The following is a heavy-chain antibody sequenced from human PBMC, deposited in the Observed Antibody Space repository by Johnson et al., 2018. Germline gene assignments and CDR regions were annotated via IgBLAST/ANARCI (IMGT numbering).Heavy chain of an antibody. CDR1: GFIFSNYG. CDR3: AKMPDSSGSYNNYYYYYMDV. CDR2: ISLDGSRK. D-gene: IGHD3-22*01. J-gene: IGHJ6*03. Sequence: QVQLQESGGGVVEPGRSLRLSCEASGFIFSNYGMYWVRQAPGKGLEWVAGISLDGSRKYYGDPVRGRFTISRDNSKNTLYMQMNSLRAEDTAVYYCAKMPDSSGSYNNYYYYYMDVWGKGTTVTVSS. V-gene: IGHV3-30*18.